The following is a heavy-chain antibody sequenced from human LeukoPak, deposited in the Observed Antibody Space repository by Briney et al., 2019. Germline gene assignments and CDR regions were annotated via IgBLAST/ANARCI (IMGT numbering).Heavy chain of an antibody. CDR3: ARDCSHYGAEGYNWFDP. CDR1: GFTLSSYW. Sequence: GGSLRLSCAASGFTLSSYWMSWVRQAPGKELEWVANIKQDGSEKYYVDSVKGRFTISRDNAKNSLYLQMNSLGAEDTAVYYCARDCSHYGAEGYNWFDPWGQGTLVTVSS. D-gene: IGHD4-17*01. CDR2: IKQDGSEK. V-gene: IGHV3-7*03. J-gene: IGHJ5*02.